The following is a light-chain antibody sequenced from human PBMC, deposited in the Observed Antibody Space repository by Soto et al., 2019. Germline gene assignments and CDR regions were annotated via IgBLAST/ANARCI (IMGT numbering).Light chain of an antibody. CDR1: SSDVGAYNY. V-gene: IGLV2-14*01. CDR3: SSYASDITHV. CDR2: EVS. J-gene: IGLJ7*01. Sequence: QPVLTQPASVSGSPGQSITISCTGSSSDVGAYNYVSWYRQYPGKAPQVIIYEVSDRPSGISNRFSGSKSGNTASLTISGLQAEDEADYYCSSYASDITHVFGGGTQLTVL.